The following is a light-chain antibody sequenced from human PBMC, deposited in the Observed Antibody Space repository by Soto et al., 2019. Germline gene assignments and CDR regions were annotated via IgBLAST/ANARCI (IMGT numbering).Light chain of an antibody. Sequence: ETLLTQSPATLSVSPGERATLSCRASQSVRGNLAWYQQKPGQAPRLLIYGASTRAPGIPDRFSGSGFGTEFSLTISSLQSEDFAVYYCQQHNDWPPSTFGQGTKLEIK. CDR3: QQHNDWPPST. J-gene: IGKJ2*01. V-gene: IGKV3-15*01. CDR1: QSVRGN. CDR2: GAS.